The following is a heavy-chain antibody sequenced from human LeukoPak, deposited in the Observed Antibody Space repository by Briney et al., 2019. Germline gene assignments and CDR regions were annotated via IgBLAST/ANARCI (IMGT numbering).Heavy chain of an antibody. CDR3: ATFSPSGVTTVYYFDY. J-gene: IGHJ4*02. D-gene: IGHD4-17*01. CDR1: GYTITELS. CDR2: FDPEDGET. V-gene: IGHV1-24*01. Sequence: ASVKVSCKVSGYTITELSMHWVREAPGKGLEWRGGFDPEDGETIYAQKFQGRVTMTEDTSTDTAYMELSSLRSEDTAVYYRATFSPSGVTTVYYFDYWGQGTLVTVSS.